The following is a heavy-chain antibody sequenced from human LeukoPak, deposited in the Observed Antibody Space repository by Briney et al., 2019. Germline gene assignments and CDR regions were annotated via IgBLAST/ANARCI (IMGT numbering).Heavy chain of an antibody. CDR1: GYTFTDYY. CDR2: VDPEDGET. V-gene: IGHV1-69-2*01. J-gene: IGHJ4*02. D-gene: IGHD6-13*01. CDR3: ATAGAAAGGYYFDY. Sequence: ASVKVSCKVSGYTFTDYYMHWVQQAPGKGLEWMGLVDPEDGETIYAEKFQGRVTITADTSTDTAYMELSSLRSEDTAVYYCATAGAAAGGYYFDYWGQGTLSPSPQ.